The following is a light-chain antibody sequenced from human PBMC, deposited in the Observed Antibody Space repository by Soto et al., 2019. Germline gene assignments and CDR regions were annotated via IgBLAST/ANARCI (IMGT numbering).Light chain of an antibody. CDR1: QSVSSNS. Sequence: EIVLTQSPGTLSLSPGERATRSCRASQSVSSNSLAWYQQKPGQSPRLLIYAASSRATGIPDRFSGSGSGTDFTLTISRLEPEDSAVYYCQQYGSSPTFGQGTKVEI. V-gene: IGKV3-20*01. J-gene: IGKJ1*01. CDR3: QQYGSSPT. CDR2: AAS.